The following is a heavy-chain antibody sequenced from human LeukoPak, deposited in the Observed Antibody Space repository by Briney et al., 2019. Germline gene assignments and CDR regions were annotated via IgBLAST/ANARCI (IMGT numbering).Heavy chain of an antibody. CDR3: ARPYYDSSGYYPY. CDR2: IYPGDSDT. CDR1: GYIFTSYW. J-gene: IGHJ4*02. V-gene: IGHV5-51*01. D-gene: IGHD3-22*01. Sequence: GESLQISCKGSGYIFTSYWIGWVRQLPGKGLEWMGIIYPGDSDTRYSPSFQGQVTISADKSISTAYLQWSSLKASDTAMYYCARPYYDSSGYYPYWGQGTLVTVSS.